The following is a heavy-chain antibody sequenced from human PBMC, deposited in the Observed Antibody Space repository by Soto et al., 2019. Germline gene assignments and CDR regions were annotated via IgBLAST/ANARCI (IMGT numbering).Heavy chain of an antibody. D-gene: IGHD3-10*01. CDR2: ISSSSSTI. CDR1: GFTFSSYS. Sequence: HPGGSLSLSCAGSGFTFSSYSMNWVRQAPRKGLEWVSYISSSSSTIYYADSVKGRFTISRDNAKNSLYLQMDSLRDEDTAVYYCARGDLLWFGELLPDLGAKASGAVAFDIWGQGTMVTVSS. J-gene: IGHJ3*02. CDR3: ARGDLLWFGELLPDLGAKASGAVAFDI. V-gene: IGHV3-48*02.